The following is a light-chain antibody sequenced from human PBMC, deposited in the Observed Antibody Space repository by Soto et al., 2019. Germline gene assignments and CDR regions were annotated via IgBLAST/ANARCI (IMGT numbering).Light chain of an antibody. J-gene: IGLJ2*01. CDR3: QSYDSSLSGVV. CDR2: DNS. V-gene: IGLV1-40*01. CDR1: SSNIGVGYA. Sequence: QAVVTQPPSVSGAPGQRVTISCTGSSSNIGVGYAVHWYQQLPGTAPQLLIYDNSNRPSGVPDRFSGSKSGTSASLAITGLQAEDEADYYCQSYDSSLSGVVFGGGTKLTVL.